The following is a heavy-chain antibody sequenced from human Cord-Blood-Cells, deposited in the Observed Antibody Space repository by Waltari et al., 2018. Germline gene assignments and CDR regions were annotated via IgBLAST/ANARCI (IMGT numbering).Heavy chain of an antibody. CDR2: IYYSGST. CDR1: GGSISSSSYY. CDR3: ARLRAAVAGDAFDI. J-gene: IGHJ3*02. V-gene: IGHV4-39*07. Sequence: QLQLQESGPGLVKPSETLSLPCTVPGGSISSSSYYWGWIRQPPGKGLEWIGSIYYSGSTYYNPSLKSRVTISVDTSKNQFSLKLSCVTAADTAVYYCARLRAAVAGDAFDIWGQGTMVTVSS. D-gene: IGHD6-19*01.